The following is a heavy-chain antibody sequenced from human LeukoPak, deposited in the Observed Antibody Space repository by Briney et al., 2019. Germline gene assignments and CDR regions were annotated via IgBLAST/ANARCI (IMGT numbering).Heavy chain of an antibody. CDR1: GYRFINYW. J-gene: IGHJ4*02. CDR2: IFPDDSDT. CDR3: AIGGDSTTSCYRCFNY. V-gene: IGHV5-51*01. Sequence: GESLKISCKGSGYRFINYWIGWVRQMPGKGLEWMGIIFPDDSDTRYSPSFQGQVTISADKSISTAYLQWSSLKASDTAMYYCAIGGDSTTSCYRCFNYWGRGTLVTVSS. D-gene: IGHD2-2*01.